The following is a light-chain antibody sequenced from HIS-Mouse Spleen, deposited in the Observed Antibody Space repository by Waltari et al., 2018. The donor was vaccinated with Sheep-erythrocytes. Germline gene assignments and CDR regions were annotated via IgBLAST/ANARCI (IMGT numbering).Light chain of an antibody. CDR3: CSYAGSSTPWV. V-gene: IGLV2-23*01. CDR1: SSDVGSYNL. J-gene: IGLJ3*02. Sequence: QSALTPPASVSGSPGQSITISCTGTSSDVGSYNLVSWYQQNPGKAPKLMIYEGSKRPSGVSNRFSGSKSGNTASLTISGLQAEDEADYYCCSYAGSSTPWVFGGGTKLTVL. CDR2: EGS.